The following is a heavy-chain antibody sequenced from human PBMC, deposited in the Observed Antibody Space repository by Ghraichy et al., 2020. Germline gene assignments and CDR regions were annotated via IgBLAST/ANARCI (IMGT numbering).Heavy chain of an antibody. CDR1: GGTFSSYA. CDR3: ARDKGFYGSGPQAFDY. D-gene: IGHD3-10*01. CDR2: IIPIFGTA. V-gene: IGHV1-69*06. J-gene: IGHJ4*02. Sequence: SVKVSCKASGGTFSSYAISWVRQAPGQGLEWMGGIIPIFGTANYAQKFQGRVTITADKSTSTAYMELSSLRSEDTAVYYCARDKGFYGSGPQAFDYWGQGTLVTVSS.